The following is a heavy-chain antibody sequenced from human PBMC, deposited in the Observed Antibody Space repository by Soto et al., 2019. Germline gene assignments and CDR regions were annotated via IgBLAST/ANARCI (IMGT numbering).Heavy chain of an antibody. Sequence: SETLSLTFTVSGGSISSYYWGWIRQPPGKGLEWIGYIYYSGSTNYNPSLKSRVTISVDTSKNQFSLKLSSVTAADTAVYYCARSDYDFWTNFDYWGQGTLVTVSS. J-gene: IGHJ4*02. D-gene: IGHD3-3*01. CDR1: GGSISSYY. V-gene: IGHV4-59*01. CDR2: IYYSGST. CDR3: ARSDYDFWTNFDY.